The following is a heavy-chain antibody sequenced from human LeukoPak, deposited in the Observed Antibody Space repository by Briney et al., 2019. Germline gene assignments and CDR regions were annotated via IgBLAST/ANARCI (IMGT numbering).Heavy chain of an antibody. Sequence: GGSLRLSCAASGFNLNNFAMGRVRQAPGKGPEWLSAMTGPADTTYYAESVKGRFTISRDYSKSVVYLQMNSLRVEDTAIYYCAKGAEIDHWGQGTLVTVSS. V-gene: IGHV3-23*01. CDR1: GFNLNNFA. J-gene: IGHJ4*02. CDR2: MTGPADTT. CDR3: AKGAEIDH.